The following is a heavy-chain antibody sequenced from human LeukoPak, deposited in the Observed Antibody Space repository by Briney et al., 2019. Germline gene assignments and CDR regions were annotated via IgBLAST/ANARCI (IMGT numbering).Heavy chain of an antibody. CDR1: GFTFTSYA. V-gene: IGHV3-23*01. Sequence: GGSLRLSCAASGFTFTSYAMSWVRQAPGKGLEWVSDISGSGGSTYYAGSVKGRFTISRDNSKNTLYLQMNSLRAEDTAVYYCAKVLHPDIVVVPAARDWYFDLWGRGTLVTVSS. J-gene: IGHJ2*01. CDR3: AKVLHPDIVVVPAARDWYFDL. D-gene: IGHD2-2*01. CDR2: ISGSGGST.